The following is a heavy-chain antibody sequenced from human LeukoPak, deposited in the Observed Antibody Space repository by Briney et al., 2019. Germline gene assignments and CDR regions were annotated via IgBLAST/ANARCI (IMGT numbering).Heavy chain of an antibody. CDR3: ARAVVRGVIPAYYYYMDV. J-gene: IGHJ6*03. CDR1: GGSISSYY. CDR2: IYYSGST. Sequence: SETLSLTCTVSGGSISSYYWSWIRQPPGKGLEWIGYIYYSGSTNYNPSLKSRVTISVDTSKNQFSLKLSSVTAADTAVYYCARAVVRGVIPAYYYYMDVWGKGTTVTISS. D-gene: IGHD3-10*01. V-gene: IGHV4-59*01.